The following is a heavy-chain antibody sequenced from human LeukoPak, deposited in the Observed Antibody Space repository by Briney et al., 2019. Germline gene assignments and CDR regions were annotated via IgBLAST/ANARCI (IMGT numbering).Heavy chain of an antibody. CDR2: ISYNGGYR. D-gene: IGHD7-27*01. V-gene: IGHV3-33*05. CDR3: ARTLGRYFDF. Sequence: PGGSLRLSCTASGFTFTTYGLHWVRQAPGKGLEWVAVISYNGGYRHYADSVKGRFTISRDDSKNTVYLQMKSLRAEDTAVYFCARTLGRYFDFWGQGTLVTVSS. J-gene: IGHJ4*02. CDR1: GFTFTTYG.